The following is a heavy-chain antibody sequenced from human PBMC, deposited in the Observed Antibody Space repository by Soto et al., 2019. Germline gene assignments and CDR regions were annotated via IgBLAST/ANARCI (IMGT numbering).Heavy chain of an antibody. D-gene: IGHD4-4*01. CDR3: ARRDYRTTLPQI. CDR1: GGSFSGYY. V-gene: IGHV4-34*01. J-gene: IGHJ3*02. Sequence: SETLSLTCAVYGGSFSGYYWSWIRQPPGKGLEWIGEINHSGSTNYNPSLKSRVTISVDTSKNQFSLKLSSVTAADTAVYYCARRDYRTTLPQIWGQGTMVTVSS. CDR2: INHSGST.